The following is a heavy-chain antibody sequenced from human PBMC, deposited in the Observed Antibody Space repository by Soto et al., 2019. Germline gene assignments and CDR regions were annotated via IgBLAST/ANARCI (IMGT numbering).Heavy chain of an antibody. Sequence: EVQLVESGGGLVQPGGSLRLYCAASGFTVSTKYMSWVRQAPGKGLEWVSVIYSGGSTFYADSVRGRFTIHRDNTKKTVNLQMNSLGAEDSAVYDCARDPWAADYLGQGTLVPVS. J-gene: IGHJ4*02. CDR3: ARDPWAADY. CDR1: GFTVSTKY. CDR2: IYSGGST. V-gene: IGHV3-66*01. D-gene: IGHD3-16*01.